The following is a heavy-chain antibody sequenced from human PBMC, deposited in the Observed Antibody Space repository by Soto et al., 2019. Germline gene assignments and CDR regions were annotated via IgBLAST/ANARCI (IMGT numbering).Heavy chain of an antibody. CDR3: AAGVSYRWVH. CDR2: VNHRGTA. CDR1: GCAISTNYW. J-gene: IGHJ4*02. Sequence: PSEPPSLTCAVSGCAISTNYWRRWDRQLPGMGLVWIVEVNHRGTANYVHSRKRRVTMSVDKSGNQVSLELTSGAAADTAVYYIAAGVSYRWVHWGQGTRITVAS. V-gene: IGHV4-4*02. D-gene: IGHD3-16*02.